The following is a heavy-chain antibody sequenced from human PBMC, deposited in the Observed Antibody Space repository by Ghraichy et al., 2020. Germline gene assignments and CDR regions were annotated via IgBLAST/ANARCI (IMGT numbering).Heavy chain of an antibody. CDR1: GFTFSSYS. Sequence: GGSLRLSCAASGFTFSSYSMNWVRQAPGKGLEWVSSISSSSSYIYYADSVKGRFTISRDNAKNSLYLQMNSLRAEDTAVYYCAREVYGDYDWYFDLWGRGTLVTVSS. J-gene: IGHJ2*01. CDR3: AREVYGDYDWYFDL. V-gene: IGHV3-21*01. D-gene: IGHD4-17*01. CDR2: ISSSSSYI.